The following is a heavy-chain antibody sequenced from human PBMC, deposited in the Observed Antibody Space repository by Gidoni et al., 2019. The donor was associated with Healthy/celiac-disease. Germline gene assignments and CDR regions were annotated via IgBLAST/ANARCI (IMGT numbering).Heavy chain of an antibody. J-gene: IGHJ6*02. V-gene: IGHV4-34*01. Sequence: QVQLQQWGAGLLKPSETLSLTCAVYGGSFSGYYWSWIRQPPGKGLEWIGEINHSGSTNYNPSLKSRVTISVDTSKNQFSLKLSSVTAADTAVYYCARGYSGYDFYGMDVWGQGTTVTVSS. CDR3: ARGYSGYDFYGMDV. CDR1: GGSFSGYY. D-gene: IGHD5-12*01. CDR2: INHSGST.